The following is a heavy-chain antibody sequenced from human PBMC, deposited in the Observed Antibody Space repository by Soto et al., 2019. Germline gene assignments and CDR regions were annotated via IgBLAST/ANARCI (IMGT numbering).Heavy chain of an antibody. CDR2: IIPIFGTA. J-gene: IGHJ6*02. Sequence: APVEVSCKGSGGPFSRYSIRWVRKGPGQRLEWMGGIIPIFGTANYAQKFQGRVTITADESTSTAYMELSSLRSEDTAVYYCAGIAVAGTITRYYYGMDVWGQGTTVTVSS. D-gene: IGHD6-19*01. CDR3: AGIAVAGTITRYYYGMDV. CDR1: GGPFSRYS. V-gene: IGHV1-69*01.